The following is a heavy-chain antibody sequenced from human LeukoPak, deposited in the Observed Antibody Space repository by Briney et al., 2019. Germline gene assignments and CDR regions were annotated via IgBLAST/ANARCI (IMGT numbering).Heavy chain of an antibody. Sequence: PSETLSLTCTVSGGSISSYYWSWIRQPPGKGLEWIGDIYYSGSTNYDPSLKSRVTISVDTSKNQFSLKLSSVTAADTAVYYCARATRAAANAFDIWGQGTMVTVSS. CDR2: IYYSGST. V-gene: IGHV4-59*01. CDR1: GGSISSYY. CDR3: ARATRAAANAFDI. J-gene: IGHJ3*02. D-gene: IGHD6-13*01.